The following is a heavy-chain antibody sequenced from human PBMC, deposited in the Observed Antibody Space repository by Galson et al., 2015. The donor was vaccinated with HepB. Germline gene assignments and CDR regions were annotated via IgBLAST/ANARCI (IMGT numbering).Heavy chain of an antibody. CDR1: GFTFSNYV. CDR3: AREVDWNSFDY. J-gene: IGHJ4*02. Sequence: SLRLSCAASGFTFSNYVVHWVRQAPGKGLEGVAFISYDGSNKNYADSVKGRFTISRDNSKSTLHLEMSSLKTEDLAVYYCAREVDWNSFDYWGQGTLVTVSS. D-gene: IGHD1-7*01. V-gene: IGHV3-30-3*01. CDR2: ISYDGSNK.